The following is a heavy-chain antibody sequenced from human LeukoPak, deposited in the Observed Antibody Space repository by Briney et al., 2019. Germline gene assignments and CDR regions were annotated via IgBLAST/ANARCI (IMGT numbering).Heavy chain of an antibody. CDR3: ARDPNGDYIGAFGI. CDR2: ISGAGGTT. V-gene: IGHV3-23*01. CDR1: GFTFSSYA. Sequence: GGSLRLSCAASGFTFSSYAMMWLRQAPGKGLEWVSAISGAGGTTLYADSVKGRFTISRDNSKNTLYLQMTSLRVEDTAVYYCARDPNGDYIGAFGIWGQGTMVTVSS. J-gene: IGHJ3*02. D-gene: IGHD4-17*01.